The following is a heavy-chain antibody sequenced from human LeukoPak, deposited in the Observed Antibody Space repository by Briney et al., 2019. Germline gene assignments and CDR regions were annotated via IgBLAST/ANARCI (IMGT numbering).Heavy chain of an antibody. V-gene: IGHV4-39*01. D-gene: IGHD3-10*01. CDR2: IYYSGST. CDR1: GDSISSGSYY. J-gene: IGHJ6*03. CDR3: ARRGGIIRGVASYYYMDV. Sequence: SETLSLTCTVSGDSISSGSYYWGWIRQPPGKGLEWIGSIYYSGSTYYNPSLKSRVTISVDTSKNQFSLKLSSVTAADTAAYYCARRGGIIRGVASYYYMDVWGQGTLVTVSS.